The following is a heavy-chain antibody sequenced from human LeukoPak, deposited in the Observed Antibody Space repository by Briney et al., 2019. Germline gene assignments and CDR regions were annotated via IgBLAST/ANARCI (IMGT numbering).Heavy chain of an antibody. CDR3: AKEEGWGVNVFDY. D-gene: IGHD3-10*01. V-gene: IGHV3-30*02. Sequence: GGSLRLSCAASGFTFSSYGMHWVRQAPGKGREGVAVIGDDGKAKIYADSVRGRFTISRDNSKNTLHLQMNSLSAEDTAVYYCAKEEGWGVNVFDYWGQGTLVTVSS. J-gene: IGHJ4*02. CDR2: IGDDGKAK. CDR1: GFTFSSYG.